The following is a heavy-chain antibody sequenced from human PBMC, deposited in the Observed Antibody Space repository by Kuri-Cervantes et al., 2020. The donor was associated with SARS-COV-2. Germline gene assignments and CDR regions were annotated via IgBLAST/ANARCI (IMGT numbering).Heavy chain of an antibody. CDR1: GHSVRSGYY. Sequence: SETLSLTCTVSGHSVRSGYYWGWVRQPPGKGLEWIGSIYHTGHTYYNPSFESRLTISLDTSKNQFFLNLTSVTAGGTAVYYCAHLITVFGVVDPPGDYWFDPWGQGTLVTVSS. D-gene: IGHD3-3*01. CDR2: IYHTGHT. CDR3: AHLITVFGVVDPPGDYWFDP. J-gene: IGHJ5*02. V-gene: IGHV4-38-2*02.